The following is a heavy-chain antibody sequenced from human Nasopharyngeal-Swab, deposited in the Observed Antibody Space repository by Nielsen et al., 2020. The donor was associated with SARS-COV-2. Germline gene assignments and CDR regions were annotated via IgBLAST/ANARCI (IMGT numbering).Heavy chain of an antibody. CDR3: ARGGDPREVVAATDCFDP. D-gene: IGHD2-15*01. V-gene: IGHV1-46*01. Sequence: WVRQAPGQGLEWMGIINPGGGSARSSQNFQGRVTMTRDTSTNTVYMELYSLTSEDTAVYYCARGGDPREVVAATDCFDPWGQGTLVTVSS. CDR2: INPGGGSA. J-gene: IGHJ5*02.